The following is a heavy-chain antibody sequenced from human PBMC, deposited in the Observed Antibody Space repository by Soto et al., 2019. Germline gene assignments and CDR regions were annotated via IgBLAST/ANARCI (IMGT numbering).Heavy chain of an antibody. D-gene: IGHD4-17*01. CDR1: GYTFTSYG. V-gene: IGHV1-18*01. CDR3: ARVKAYGDSRDAFDI. CDR2: IRAYNGNT. Sequence: ASVKVSCKASGYTFTSYGISWVRQAPGQGLEWMGWIRAYNGNTNYAQKLQGRVTMTRDTSTGTAYMELRSLRSDDTAVYYCARVKAYGDSRDAFDIWGQGTMVTVSS. J-gene: IGHJ3*02.